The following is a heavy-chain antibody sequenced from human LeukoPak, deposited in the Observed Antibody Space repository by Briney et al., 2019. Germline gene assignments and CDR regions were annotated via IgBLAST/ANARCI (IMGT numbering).Heavy chain of an antibody. V-gene: IGHV1-18*01. D-gene: IGHD2-2*01. J-gene: IGHJ3*02. Sequence: ASVKVSCKASGYTFTSYGISWVRQAPGQGLEWMGRIIPILGIANYAQKLQGRVTMTTDTSTSTAYMELRSLRSDDTAVYYCARDRVVVVPAATDAFDIWGQGTMVTVSS. CDR3: ARDRVVVVPAATDAFDI. CDR1: GYTFTSYG. CDR2: IIPILGIA.